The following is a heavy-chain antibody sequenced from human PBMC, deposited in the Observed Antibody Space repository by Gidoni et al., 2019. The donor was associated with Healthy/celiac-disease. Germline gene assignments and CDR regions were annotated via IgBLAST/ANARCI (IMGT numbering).Heavy chain of an antibody. D-gene: IGHD2-2*01. CDR2: IDPSDSYT. J-gene: IGHJ5*02. CDR1: GYSFTSYW. CDR3: ARVYCSSTSCYLKSWFDP. V-gene: IGHV5-10-1*01. Sequence: EVQLVQSGAEVKKPGESLRISCKGSGYSFTSYWISWVRQMPGKGLEWMGRIDPSDSYTNYSPSFQGHVTISADKSISTAYLQWSSLKASDTAMYYCARVYCSSTSCYLKSWFDPWGQGTLVTVSS.